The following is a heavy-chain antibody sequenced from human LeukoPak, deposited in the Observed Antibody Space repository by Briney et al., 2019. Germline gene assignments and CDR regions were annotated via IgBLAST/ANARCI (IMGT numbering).Heavy chain of an antibody. V-gene: IGHV4-59*01. D-gene: IGHD5-12*01. Sequence: PSETLSLTCTVSGGSISSYYWSWIRQPPGKGLEWIGYIYYSGSTNYSPSLKSRVTISVDTSKNQFSLKLSSVTAADTAVYYCAGTDIVATSLFDYWGQGTLVTVSS. CDR1: GGSISSYY. CDR2: IYYSGST. CDR3: AGTDIVATSLFDY. J-gene: IGHJ4*02.